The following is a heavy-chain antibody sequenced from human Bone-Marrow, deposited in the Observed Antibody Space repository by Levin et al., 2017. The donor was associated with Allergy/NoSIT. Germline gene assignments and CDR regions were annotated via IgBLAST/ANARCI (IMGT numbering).Heavy chain of an antibody. D-gene: IGHD1-26*01. CDR1: GYTFIAYY. J-gene: IGHJ6*02. V-gene: IGHV1-2*06. CDR3: ARDLRLGNPPYYVYLMDV. Sequence: GESLKISCKPSGYTFIAYYMHWVRQAPGQGLEWVGRLDPKSGGADYAQKFQGRVTMTRDMSITTHYMELSGLRSDDTAVYYCARDLRLGNPPYYVYLMDVWGQGSTVTVSS. CDR2: LDPKSGGA.